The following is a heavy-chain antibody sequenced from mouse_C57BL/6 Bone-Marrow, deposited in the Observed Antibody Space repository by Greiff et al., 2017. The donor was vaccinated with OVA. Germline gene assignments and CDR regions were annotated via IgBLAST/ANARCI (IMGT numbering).Heavy chain of an antibody. V-gene: IGHV1-69*01. CDR3: ARGTRNWENY. D-gene: IGHD4-1*01. CDR2: IDPSDSYT. Sequence: VQLQQPGAELVMPGASVKLSCKASGYTFTSYWMHWVKQRPGQGLEWIREIDPSDSYTNYNQKFKGKSTLTVDKSSSTAYMQLSSLTSEDSAVYYCARGTRNWENYWGQGTTLTVSS. J-gene: IGHJ2*01. CDR1: GYTFTSYW.